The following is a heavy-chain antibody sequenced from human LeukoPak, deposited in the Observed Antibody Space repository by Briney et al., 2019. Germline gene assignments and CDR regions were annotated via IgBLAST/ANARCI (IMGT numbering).Heavy chain of an antibody. Sequence: ASVKVSCKASGYTFTGYYMHWVRQAPGQGLEWMGWTNPNSGGTNYAQKFQGRVTMTRDTSISTAYMELSRLRSDDTAVYYCARVMDTATSDAFDIWGQGTMVTVSS. J-gene: IGHJ3*02. CDR2: TNPNSGGT. CDR1: GYTFTGYY. CDR3: ARVMDTATSDAFDI. V-gene: IGHV1-2*02. D-gene: IGHD5-18*01.